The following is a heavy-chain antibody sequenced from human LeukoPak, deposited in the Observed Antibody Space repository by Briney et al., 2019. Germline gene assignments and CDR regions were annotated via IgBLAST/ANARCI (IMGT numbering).Heavy chain of an antibody. V-gene: IGHV3-72*01. CDR3: GRVGGWNSGYDSFDI. CDR2: IRSKVDSYTT. J-gene: IGHJ3*02. Sequence: GGSLRLSCVVSTFTFGDPYMDWVRQVPGRGLEWVGRIRSKVDSYTTEYAASVNGRFTISRDDSKNSLYLQMKSLKIEDTALYFCGRVGGWNSGYDSFDIWGRGTMVTVSS. CDR1: TFTFGDPY. D-gene: IGHD5-18*01.